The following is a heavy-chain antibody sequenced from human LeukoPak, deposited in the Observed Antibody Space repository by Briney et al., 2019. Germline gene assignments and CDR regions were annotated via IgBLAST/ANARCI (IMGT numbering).Heavy chain of an antibody. J-gene: IGHJ3*02. CDR2: INSNSTTI. CDR1: GFTFSDYA. V-gene: IGHV3-48*01. CDR3: ARVGAAFDI. Sequence: GGSLRLSCAASGFTFSDYAMNWVRQAPGKGLEWISYINSNSTTIYYAGSVKGRFTISRDYAKNSLFLQMSSLRAEDTAVYYCARVGAAFDIWGHGTVVTVAS.